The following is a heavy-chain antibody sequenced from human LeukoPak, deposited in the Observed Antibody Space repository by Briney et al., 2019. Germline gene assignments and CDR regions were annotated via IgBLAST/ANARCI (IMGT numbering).Heavy chain of an antibody. CDR2: INHSGST. D-gene: IGHD2-2*01. J-gene: IGHJ5*02. CDR3: ARGPKVPAAIFYFGFDP. Sequence: ETLSLTCAVYGGSFSGYYWGWIRQPPGKGLEWIGEINHSGSTNYDPSLKSRVTISVDTSKNQFSLKLSSVTAADTAVYYCARGPKVPAAIFYFGFDPWGQGTLVTVSS. CDR1: GGSFSGYY. V-gene: IGHV4-34*01.